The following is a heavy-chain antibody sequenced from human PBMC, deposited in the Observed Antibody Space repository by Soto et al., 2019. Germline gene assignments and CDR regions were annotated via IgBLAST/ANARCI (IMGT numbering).Heavy chain of an antibody. CDR3: ARGSPGVVVTAIPSSPEDY. D-gene: IGHD2-21*02. V-gene: IGHV3-72*01. J-gene: IGHJ4*02. CDR2: TRNKANSYAA. Sequence: GGSLRLSCAASGFRFSDYYMDWVRQLPGMGLEWVGRTRNKANSYAADSVKGRFTISRDNSKNTLYLQMNSLRAEDTAVYYCARGSPGVVVTAIPSSPEDYWGQGTLVTVSS. CDR1: GFRFSDYY.